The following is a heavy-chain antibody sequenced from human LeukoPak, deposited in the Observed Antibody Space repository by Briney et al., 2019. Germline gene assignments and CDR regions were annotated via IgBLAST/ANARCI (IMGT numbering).Heavy chain of an antibody. V-gene: IGHV4-39*01. D-gene: IGHD2-15*01. Sequence: SETLSLTCTVSGGSISSGNYYWGWIRQPPGKGLEWIGTIYFSGSTYYNPSLKGRVSISVDTSKNQFPLKLSSVTAADTAVYYCARLPQGYCSGGSCDYWGQGTLVTVSS. CDR1: GGSISSGNYY. J-gene: IGHJ4*02. CDR3: ARLPQGYCSGGSCDY. CDR2: IYFSGST.